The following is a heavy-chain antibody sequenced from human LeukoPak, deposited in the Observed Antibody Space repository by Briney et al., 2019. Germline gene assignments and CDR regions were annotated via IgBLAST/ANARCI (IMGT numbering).Heavy chain of an antibody. V-gene: IGHV4-34*01. CDR3: ARVGADTAMVNFDY. D-gene: IGHD5-18*01. J-gene: IGHJ4*02. Sequence: SETLSLTCAVYGGSFSGYYWSWIRQPPGKGLEWIGEINHSGSTNYNPSLKSRVTISVDTSKNQFSLKLSSVTVADTAVYYCARVGADTAMVNFDYWGQGTLVTVSS. CDR2: INHSGST. CDR1: GGSFSGYY.